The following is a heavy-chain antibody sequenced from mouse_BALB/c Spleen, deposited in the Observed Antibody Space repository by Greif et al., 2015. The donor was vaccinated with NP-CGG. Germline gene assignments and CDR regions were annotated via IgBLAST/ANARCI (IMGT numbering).Heavy chain of an antibody. CDR3: ARRTTATYFDD. D-gene: IGHD1-2*01. CDR2: IIPSSGNS. Sequence: KPGTSVKMSCKASGYTFTSYWIHWMRQRPGQGLEWIGNIIPSSGNSNYYERFKNKATLTIDTSSSTAYMHLSSLTSEDSAVYYCARRTTATYFDDWGQGTTLTVSA. V-gene: IGHV1-53*01. CDR1: GYTFTSYW. J-gene: IGHJ2*01.